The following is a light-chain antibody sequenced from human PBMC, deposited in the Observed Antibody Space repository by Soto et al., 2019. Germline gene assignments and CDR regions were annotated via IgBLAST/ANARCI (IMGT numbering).Light chain of an antibody. CDR1: SSDVGGYNY. CDR3: SSFTSSSVV. V-gene: IGLV2-14*01. Sequence: QSVLTQPASVSGSPGQSITISCTGTSSDVGGYNYVSWYQQHPGKAPKLMIYDVSNRPSGVSNRFSGSKSGNTASLTISCVPDEDEADYYCSSFTSSSVVLGGGTQLTVL. CDR2: DVS. J-gene: IGLJ2*01.